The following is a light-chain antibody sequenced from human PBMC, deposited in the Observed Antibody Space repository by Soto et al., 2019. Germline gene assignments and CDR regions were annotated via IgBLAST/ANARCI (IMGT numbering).Light chain of an antibody. CDR2: GAS. V-gene: IGKV3-20*01. Sequence: EIVLTQSPGTLSLSPGERATLSCRASHSVTSSYLAWYQQKPGQAPRLLIYGASSRATGIPDRFSGSGSGTDFTLTISRLEPEDFAVYYCQQYDSSPWTFGQGTKVDIK. CDR3: QQYDSSPWT. J-gene: IGKJ1*01. CDR1: HSVTSSY.